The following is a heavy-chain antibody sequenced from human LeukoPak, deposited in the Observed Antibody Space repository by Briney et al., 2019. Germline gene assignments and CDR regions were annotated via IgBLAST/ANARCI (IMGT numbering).Heavy chain of an antibody. CDR2: ISSSSSYI. J-gene: IGHJ4*01. Sequence: GGSLRLSCAASGFTFSSYSMNWVRQAPAKGLEWVSSISSSSSYIYYADSVKGRFTISRDNAKNSLYLQMNSLRAEDTAVYYYAREDCSGGSCYGYWGQGPLVTVSS. CDR3: AREDCSGGSCYGY. CDR1: GFTFSSYS. V-gene: IGHV3-21*01. D-gene: IGHD2-15*01.